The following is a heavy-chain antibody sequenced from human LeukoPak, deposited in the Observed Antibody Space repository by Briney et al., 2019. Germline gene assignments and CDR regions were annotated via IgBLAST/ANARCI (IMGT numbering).Heavy chain of an antibody. CDR2: IYSSGST. V-gene: IGHV4-39*01. D-gene: IGHD1-26*01. Sequence: PSETLSLTCTVSGGSIGSSSYFWGWIRQPPGKGLEWIGNIYSSGSTYYNPSLKSRVTISVDTSKNQFSLKLSSVTAADTAVYYCASLARAGVGATDFDYWGQGTLVTVSS. CDR1: GGSIGSSSYF. CDR3: ASLARAGVGATDFDY. J-gene: IGHJ4*02.